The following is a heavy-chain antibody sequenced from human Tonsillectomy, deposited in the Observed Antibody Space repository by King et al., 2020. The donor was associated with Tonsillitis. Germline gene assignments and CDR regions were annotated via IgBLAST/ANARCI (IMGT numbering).Heavy chain of an antibody. Sequence: VQLVESGGGVVQPGRSLRLSCAASGFTFSSYGMHWVRQAPGKGLEWVAVISYDGSNKYYADSVKGRFTISRDNSKNTLYLQMNSLRAEDTAVYYCAKERPWDDSSGYYYYGMDVWGQGTTVTVSS. V-gene: IGHV3-30*18. J-gene: IGHJ6*02. CDR1: GFTFSSYG. CDR3: AKERPWDDSSGYYYYGMDV. D-gene: IGHD3-22*01. CDR2: ISYDGSNK.